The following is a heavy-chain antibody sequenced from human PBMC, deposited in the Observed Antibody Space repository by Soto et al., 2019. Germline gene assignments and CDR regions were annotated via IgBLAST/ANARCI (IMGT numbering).Heavy chain of an antibody. Sequence: GGSLRLSCAASGFTFSSYGMHWVRQAPGKGLEWVAVIWYDGSNKYYADSVKGRFTISRDNSKNTLYLQMNSLRAEDTAVYYCARSIAEWLLYLDYWGQGTLVTVSS. J-gene: IGHJ4*02. CDR3: ARSIAEWLLYLDY. CDR2: IWYDGSNK. CDR1: GFTFSSYG. V-gene: IGHV3-33*01. D-gene: IGHD3-3*01.